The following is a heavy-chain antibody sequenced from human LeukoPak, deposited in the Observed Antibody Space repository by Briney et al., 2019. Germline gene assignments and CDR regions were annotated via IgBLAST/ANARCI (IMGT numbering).Heavy chain of an antibody. CDR3: AKGYTDFDF. D-gene: IGHD1-14*01. J-gene: IGHJ4*02. Sequence: PGGSLRLSCAASGFTFSSYGMHWVRQAPGKGLEWVAVISYDGSDKYYADSVKGRFTIPRDNSKNTLYLQMNSLRAEDTAVYYCAKGYTDFDFWGQGTLVTVSS. CDR2: ISYDGSDK. CDR1: GFTFSSYG. V-gene: IGHV3-30*18.